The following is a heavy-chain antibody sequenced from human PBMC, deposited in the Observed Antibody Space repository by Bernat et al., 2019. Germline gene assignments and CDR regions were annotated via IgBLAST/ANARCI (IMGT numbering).Heavy chain of an antibody. V-gene: IGHV3-23*01. Sequence: EVQLLESGGGLVQPGGSLRLSCAASGFTFSSYAMTWVRQAPGKGLEWVSAIGSGGGSTYYADSVKGRFTISRDNSKNTLYLQMNSLGAEDTAVYYCARSTTVTIRNCDYWGQGTLVTVSS. CDR1: GFTFSSYA. CDR2: IGSGGGST. J-gene: IGHJ4*02. D-gene: IGHD4-17*01. CDR3: ARSTTVTIRNCDY.